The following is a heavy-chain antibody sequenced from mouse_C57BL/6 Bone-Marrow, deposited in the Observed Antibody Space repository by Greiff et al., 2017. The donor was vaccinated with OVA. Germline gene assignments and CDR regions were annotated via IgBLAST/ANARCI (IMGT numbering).Heavy chain of an antibody. CDR1: GFSLTSYG. Sequence: VKLQQSGPGLVQPSQSLSITCTVSGFSLTSYGVHWVRQSPGKGLEWLGVIWSGGSTDYNAAFISRLSISKDNSKSQVFFKMNSLQADDTAIYYCARNGGYDYDENYAMDYWGQGTSVTVSS. D-gene: IGHD2-4*01. CDR2: IWSGGST. V-gene: IGHV2-2*01. J-gene: IGHJ4*01. CDR3: ARNGGYDYDENYAMDY.